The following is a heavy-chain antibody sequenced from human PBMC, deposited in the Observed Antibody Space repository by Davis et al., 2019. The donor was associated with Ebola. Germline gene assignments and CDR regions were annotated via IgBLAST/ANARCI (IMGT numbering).Heavy chain of an antibody. CDR2: IDWDDDK. D-gene: IGHD3-3*01. Sequence: SGPTLVKPTQTLTLTCTFSGFSLSTSGMCVSWIRQPPGKALEWLALIDWDDDKYYSTSLKTRLTISKDTSKNQVVLTMTNMDPVDTATYYCARIRTYYDFWSGYYYYYYGMDVWGQGTTVTVSS. CDR1: GFSLSTSGMC. J-gene: IGHJ6*02. V-gene: IGHV2-70*01. CDR3: ARIRTYYDFWSGYYYYYYGMDV.